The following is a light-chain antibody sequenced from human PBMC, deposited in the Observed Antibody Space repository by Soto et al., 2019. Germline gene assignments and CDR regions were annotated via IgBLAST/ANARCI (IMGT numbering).Light chain of an antibody. CDR1: SSDVGGYDY. V-gene: IGLV2-11*01. CDR2: DVT. CDR3: CSYAGSYTVM. J-gene: IGLJ3*02. Sequence: QSALTQPRSVSGSPGQSVTISCTGTSSDVGGYDYVSWYQQHPGKAPKLMIYDVTERPSGVPGRFSGSKSGNTASLTISGLQAEDEADYYCCSYAGSYTVMFGGGTKLTVL.